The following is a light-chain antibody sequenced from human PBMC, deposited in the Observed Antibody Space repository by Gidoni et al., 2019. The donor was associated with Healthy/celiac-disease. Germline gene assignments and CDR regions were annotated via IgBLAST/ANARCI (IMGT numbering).Light chain of an antibody. Sequence: EIVMTQSPATLSVSPGERATLSCRASQSLSSNLAWYQQKPGQAPRLLTYGASTRATGIPARFSGSGSGTEFTLTISSLQSEDFAVYYCQQYNNWPPGLTFGGGTKVEIK. J-gene: IGKJ4*01. CDR1: QSLSSN. V-gene: IGKV3-15*01. CDR2: GAS. CDR3: QQYNNWPPGLT.